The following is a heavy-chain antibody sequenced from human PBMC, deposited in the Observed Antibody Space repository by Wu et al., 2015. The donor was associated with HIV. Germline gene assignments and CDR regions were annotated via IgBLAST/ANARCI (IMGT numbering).Heavy chain of an antibody. CDR3: AGVRLGYCSSTSCYYNWFDP. J-gene: IGHJ5*02. CDR1: EYTFTGYY. D-gene: IGHD2-2*01. V-gene: IGHV1-2*02. Sequence: QVQLVQSGAEVKKPGASVKVSCKASEYTFTGYYIHWVRQAPGQGLEWMGWINPNSGGTNYAQKFQGRVTMTRDTSISTAYMELSRLRSDDTAVYYCAGVRLGYCSSTSCYYNWFDPGAREPWSPSP. CDR2: INPNSGGT.